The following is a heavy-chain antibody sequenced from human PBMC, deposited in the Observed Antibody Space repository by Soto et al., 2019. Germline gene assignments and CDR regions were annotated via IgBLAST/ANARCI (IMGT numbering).Heavy chain of an antibody. CDR3: ARALVVVAADAFDL. D-gene: IGHD2-15*01. CDR1: CGAISRDY. V-gene: IGHV4-59*01. Sequence: SLTGTVTCGAISRDYWCWIRQPPGKGLELIVYIYYCGSNNYLPSLQSRVTLSLDTSKNQFSLKLSSVPAVDTAVYFCARALVVVAADAFDLLGQGTTVPVSS. J-gene: IGHJ3*01. CDR2: IYYCGSN.